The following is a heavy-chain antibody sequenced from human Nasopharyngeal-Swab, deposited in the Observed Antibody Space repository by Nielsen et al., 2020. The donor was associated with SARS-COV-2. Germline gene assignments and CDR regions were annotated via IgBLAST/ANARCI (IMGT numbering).Heavy chain of an antibody. CDR3: AHSRSRTTLAPDY. CDR1: GFSLNTDGES. Sequence: SGPTLVNPTPTLTLTCTFSGFSLNTDGESVGWIRQLTGKTLDWPALTYWDDDKRYSPSLRTRLTITKDTTKNQVVLTMINMDAVDTATYYCAHSRSRTTLAPDYWGQGTLVIVSS. V-gene: IGHV2-5*02. CDR2: TYWDDDK. J-gene: IGHJ4*02. D-gene: IGHD2-2*01.